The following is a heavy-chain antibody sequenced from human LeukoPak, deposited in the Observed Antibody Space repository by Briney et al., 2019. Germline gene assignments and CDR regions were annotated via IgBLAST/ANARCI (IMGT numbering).Heavy chain of an antibody. Sequence: GASVKVSCKASGGTFSSYAISWVRQAPGQGLEWMGRIIPILGIANYAQKFQGRVTITADKSTSTAYMELSSLRSEDTAVYYCARDRGLWDILTGYLADYWGQGTLVTVSS. CDR2: IIPILGIA. V-gene: IGHV1-69*04. D-gene: IGHD3-9*01. J-gene: IGHJ4*02. CDR3: ARDRGLWDILTGYLADY. CDR1: GGTFSSYA.